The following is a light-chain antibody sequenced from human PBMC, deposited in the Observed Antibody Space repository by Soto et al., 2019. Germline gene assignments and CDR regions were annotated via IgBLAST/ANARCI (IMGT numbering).Light chain of an antibody. V-gene: IGKV3-15*01. J-gene: IGKJ3*01. Sequence: EVVMTHSPATLSLSPGERATLSCRASQSVSSDLAWYQQKPGQAPRLLIYGASTRATDIPARFSGGGSGTEFTLTISNLQSEDFGINYCQQYNDWPPITFGPGTKVDIE. CDR1: QSVSSD. CDR3: QQYNDWPPIT. CDR2: GAS.